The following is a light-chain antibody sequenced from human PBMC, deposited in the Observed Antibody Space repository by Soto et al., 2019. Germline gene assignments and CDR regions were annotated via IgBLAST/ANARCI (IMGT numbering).Light chain of an antibody. Sequence: EIAMTQSPATLSVSPGERATLSCRASQSISTEYAGYQQIPGQPPRMLIYSASTRATAVPARFTGSGSGSDFTLTISGLQSEDFVIYYCQQGHNWPLTFGQGTRLEI. CDR3: QQGHNWPLT. CDR1: QSISTE. J-gene: IGKJ2*01. CDR2: SAS. V-gene: IGKV3-15*01.